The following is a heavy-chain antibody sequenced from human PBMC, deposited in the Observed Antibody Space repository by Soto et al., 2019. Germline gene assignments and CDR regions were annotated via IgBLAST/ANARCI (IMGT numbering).Heavy chain of an antibody. CDR3: ARVRSTYSGRAV. J-gene: IGHJ6*02. D-gene: IGHD2-21*01. Sequence: VQLVQSGGEVKKPGASVKVSCQATGYTFTSFGISWVRQAPGQGLEWMGWISAYNGNTNYAQKLQGRVAMTTDTSTSTAYMELLSLTSDETAVYYCARVRSTYSGRAVWGQGATVTVSS. CDR2: ISAYNGNT. CDR1: GYTFTSFG. V-gene: IGHV1-18*01.